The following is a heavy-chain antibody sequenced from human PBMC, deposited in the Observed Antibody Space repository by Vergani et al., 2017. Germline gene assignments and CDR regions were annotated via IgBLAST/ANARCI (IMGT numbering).Heavy chain of an antibody. V-gene: IGHV4-34*01. CDR3: ARFVTGTTHFDY. CDR1: GGSFSGYY. J-gene: IGHJ4*02. Sequence: QVQLQQWGAGLLKPSETLSLTCAVYGGSFSGYYWSWIRQPPGKGREWIGEINHSGSTNYNPSLKSRVTISVDTSKNQFSLKLSSVTAADTAVYYCARFVTGTTHFDYWGQGTLVTVSS. D-gene: IGHD1-20*01. CDR2: INHSGST.